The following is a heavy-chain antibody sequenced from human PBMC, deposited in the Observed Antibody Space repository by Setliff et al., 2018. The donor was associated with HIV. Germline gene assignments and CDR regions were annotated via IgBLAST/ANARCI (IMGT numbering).Heavy chain of an antibody. V-gene: IGHV4-59*12. D-gene: IGHD5-12*01. CDR2: IYYSGST. CDR1: GGSISSYY. Sequence: SETLSLTCTVSGGSISSYYWSWIRQPPGKGLEWIGYIYYSGSTSYNPSLKSRVTISVDTSKNQFSLKLSSVTAADTAVYYCARDGEWLRLGTYWYFDLWGRGTMVTVSS. J-gene: IGHJ2*01. CDR3: ARDGEWLRLGTYWYFDL.